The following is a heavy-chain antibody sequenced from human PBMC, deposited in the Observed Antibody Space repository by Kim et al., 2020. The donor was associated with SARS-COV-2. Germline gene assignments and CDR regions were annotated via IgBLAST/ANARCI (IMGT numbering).Heavy chain of an antibody. D-gene: IGHD3-22*01. CDR2: TYYRSKWYN. Sequence: SQTLSLTCAISGDSVSSNSAAWNWIRHSPSRGLEWLGRTYYRSKWYNDYAVSVKSRITINPDTSKNQFSLQLNSVTPEDTAVYYCARAQSDSSGYYMGAFDIWGQGTMVTVSS. J-gene: IGHJ3*02. CDR1: GDSVSSNSAA. CDR3: ARAQSDSSGYYMGAFDI. V-gene: IGHV6-1*01.